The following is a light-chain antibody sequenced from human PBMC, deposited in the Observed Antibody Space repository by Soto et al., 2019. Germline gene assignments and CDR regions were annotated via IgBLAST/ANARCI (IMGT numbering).Light chain of an antibody. CDR1: QDISTY. Sequence: DIQLTQSPSFLSASVGDRVTITCRASQDISTYLAWYQQKPGKAPNLLIYAASTLQSGVPSRFSGSGSGTEFTLTISSLQPEDFATYYCQQLNYYLWPFGPGTKLEIK. J-gene: IGKJ1*01. V-gene: IGKV1-9*01. CDR3: QQLNYYLWP. CDR2: AAS.